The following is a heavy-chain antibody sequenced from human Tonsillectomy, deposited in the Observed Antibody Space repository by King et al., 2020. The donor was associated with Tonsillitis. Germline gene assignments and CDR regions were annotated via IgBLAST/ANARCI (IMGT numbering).Heavy chain of an antibody. D-gene: IGHD2-2*01. CDR2: IYYTGST. J-gene: IGHJ3*02. Sequence: VQLQESGPGLVKPSETLSLTCTVSDGSISTYYWSWIRQPPGKGLEWIGYIYYTGSTNYNPSLKTRVTISVDKSKNQFSLKLTSVTAADTAVYYCARRSRTSRIDAFDIWGQGTMVTVSS. CDR1: DGSISTYY. CDR3: ARRSRTSRIDAFDI. V-gene: IGHV4-59*01.